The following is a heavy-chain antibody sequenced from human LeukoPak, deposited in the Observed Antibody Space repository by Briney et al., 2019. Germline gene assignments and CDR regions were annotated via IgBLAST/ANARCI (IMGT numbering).Heavy chain of an antibody. D-gene: IGHD3-3*01. Sequence: SETLSLTCAVYGGSFSGYYWSWIRQPPGKGLEWIGEINHRGSTNYNPSLKSRVTISVDTSKNQFSLKLSSVTAADTAVYYCARGRSIFGVVIIGIYFDYWGQGTLVTVSS. CDR1: GGSFSGYY. CDR2: INHRGST. CDR3: ARGRSIFGVVIIGIYFDY. J-gene: IGHJ4*02. V-gene: IGHV4-34*01.